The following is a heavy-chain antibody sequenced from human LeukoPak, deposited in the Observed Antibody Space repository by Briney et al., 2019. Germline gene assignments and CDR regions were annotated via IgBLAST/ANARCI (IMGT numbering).Heavy chain of an antibody. Sequence: ASVQVSCKASGYTFTGYYMHWVRQAPGQGLEWMGWINPNSGGTNYAQKFQGRVTMTRDTSISTAYMELSRLRSDDTAVYYCARSTSDGSGSYSGYWGQGTLVTVSS. D-gene: IGHD3-10*01. CDR3: ARSTSDGSGSYSGY. CDR2: INPNSGGT. V-gene: IGHV1-2*02. CDR1: GYTFTGYY. J-gene: IGHJ4*02.